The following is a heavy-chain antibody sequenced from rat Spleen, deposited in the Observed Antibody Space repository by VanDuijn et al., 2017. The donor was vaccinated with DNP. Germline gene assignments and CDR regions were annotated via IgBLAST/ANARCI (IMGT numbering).Heavy chain of an antibody. D-gene: IGHD1-9*01. Sequence: EVQLVESGGGLVQPGRSRKLSCAASGFTFSDYNMAWVRQAPKKGLEWVATIIHDGKRTYYGDSVKGRFTISRDNTKSILYLQMDSLRSEDTATYYCSTLNYYAYKGDYWGQGVMVTVSS. CDR3: STLNYYAYKGDY. CDR1: GFTFSDYN. V-gene: IGHV5S10*01. CDR2: IIHDGKRT. J-gene: IGHJ2*01.